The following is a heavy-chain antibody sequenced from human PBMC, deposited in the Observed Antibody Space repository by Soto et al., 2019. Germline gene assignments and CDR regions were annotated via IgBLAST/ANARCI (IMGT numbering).Heavy chain of an antibody. D-gene: IGHD3-22*01. CDR3: ARAWGDYYDSSGYYYVDY. Sequence: PSETLSLTCTVSGGSISSGGYYWSWIRQHPGKGLEWIGYIYYSGSTYYNPSLKSRVTISVDTSKNQFSLKLSSVTAADTAVYYCARAWGDYYDSSGYYYVDYWGQGTLVTVSS. CDR2: IYYSGST. V-gene: IGHV4-31*03. CDR1: GGSISSGGYY. J-gene: IGHJ4*02.